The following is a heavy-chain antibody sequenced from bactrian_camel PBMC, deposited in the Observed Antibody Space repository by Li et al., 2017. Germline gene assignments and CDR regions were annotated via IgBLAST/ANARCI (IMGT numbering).Heavy chain of an antibody. CDR2: IDSDGTT. CDR3: AAGLFDPSRGSWFGNWADFQH. Sequence: HVQLVESGGGSVQAGGSLNLSCVASGFTVSSACTGWFRQGPGKEREGVATIDSDGTTVYAESVKGRFTISQDNAKNTVYLQMNSLKPEDSGMYYCAAGLFDPSRGSWFGNWADFQHLGQGTQVTVSS. D-gene: IGHD6*01. V-gene: IGHV3S1*01. CDR1: GFTVSSAC. J-gene: IGHJ4*01.